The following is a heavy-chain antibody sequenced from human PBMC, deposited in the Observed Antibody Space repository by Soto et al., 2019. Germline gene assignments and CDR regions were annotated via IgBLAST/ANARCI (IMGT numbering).Heavy chain of an antibody. CDR2: IYYSGST. CDR1: GGSISSGGYY. CDR3: AREIRENYYDSSGYATDAFDI. D-gene: IGHD3-22*01. J-gene: IGHJ3*02. Sequence: SETLSLTCTVSGGSISSGGYYWSWIRQHPGKGLEWIGYIYYSGSTYYNPSLKSRVTISVDTSKNQFSLKLSSVTAADTAVYYCAREIRENYYDSSGYATDAFDIWGQGTMVTVSS. V-gene: IGHV4-31*03.